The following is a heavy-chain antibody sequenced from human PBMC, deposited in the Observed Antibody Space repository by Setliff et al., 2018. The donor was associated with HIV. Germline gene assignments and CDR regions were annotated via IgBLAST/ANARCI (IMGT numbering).Heavy chain of an antibody. CDR3: ARAREGGYSLPYYFDY. CDR1: GGTFSSYA. Sequence: GASVKVSCKASGGTFSSYAISWVRQAPGQGLEWMGGIIPIFGTANYAQKFQGRVTITADESTSTAYMELSSLRSEDTAVYYCARAREGGYSLPYYFDYWGQGTLVTVSS. CDR2: IIPIFGTA. J-gene: IGHJ4*02. V-gene: IGHV1-69*13. D-gene: IGHD5-18*01.